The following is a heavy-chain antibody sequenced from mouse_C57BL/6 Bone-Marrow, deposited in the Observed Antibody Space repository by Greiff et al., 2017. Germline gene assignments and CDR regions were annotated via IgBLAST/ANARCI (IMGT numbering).Heavy chain of an antibody. J-gene: IGHJ3*01. V-gene: IGHV5-17*01. CDR1: GFTFSDYG. CDR2: ISSGSSTI. Sequence: EVQVVESGGGLVKPGGSLKLSCAASGFTFSDYGLHWVRQAPEKGLEWVAYISSGSSTIYYADTVKGRFTISGDNAKNTLFLQMTSLRSEDPAMYFCARWSPFAYWGRGTVITVTA. D-gene: IGHD1-1*02. CDR3: ARWSPFAY.